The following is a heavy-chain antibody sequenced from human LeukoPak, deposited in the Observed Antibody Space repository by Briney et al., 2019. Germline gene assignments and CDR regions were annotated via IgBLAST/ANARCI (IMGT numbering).Heavy chain of an antibody. CDR1: GGSISSHY. CDR3: ARDRGYYDSSGRARFDP. CDR2: IYYSGST. J-gene: IGHJ5*02. V-gene: IGHV4-59*11. D-gene: IGHD3-22*01. Sequence: PSETLSLTCNVSGGSISSHYWSWIRQPPGKGLEWIGYIYYSGSTNYNPSLKSRVTISVDTSKNQFSLKLSSVTAADTAVYYCARDRGYYDSSGRARFDPWGQGTLVTVSS.